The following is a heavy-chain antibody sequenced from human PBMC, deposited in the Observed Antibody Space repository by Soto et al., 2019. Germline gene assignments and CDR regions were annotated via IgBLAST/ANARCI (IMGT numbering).Heavy chain of an antibody. Sequence: ASVKVSCKASGYTFTSYDINWVRQATGQGLEWMGWMNPNSGNTGYAQKFQDRVTMTRNTSISTAYMELSSLRSEDTAVYYCARGAQLLGSYYFDYWGQGTLVTVSS. V-gene: IGHV1-8*01. CDR1: GYTFTSYD. CDR2: MNPNSGNT. J-gene: IGHJ4*02. CDR3: ARGAQLLGSYYFDY. D-gene: IGHD3-10*01.